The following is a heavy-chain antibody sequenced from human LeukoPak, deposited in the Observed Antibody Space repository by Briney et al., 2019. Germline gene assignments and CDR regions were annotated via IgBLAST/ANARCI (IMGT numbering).Heavy chain of an antibody. J-gene: IGHJ6*03. CDR1: GGTFSSYA. CDR3: ARGSYIYGSGRSNYYYYMDV. D-gene: IGHD3-10*01. Sequence: ASVKVSCKASGGTFSSYAISWVRQAPGQGLEWMGGIIPIFGTANYAQKFQGRVTITTDESTSTAYMELSGLRSEDTAVYYCARGSYIYGSGRSNYYYYMDVWGKGTTVTVSS. CDR2: IIPIFGTA. V-gene: IGHV1-69*05.